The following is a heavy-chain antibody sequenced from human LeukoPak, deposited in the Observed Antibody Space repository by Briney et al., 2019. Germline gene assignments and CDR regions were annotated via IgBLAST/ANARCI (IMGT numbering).Heavy chain of an antibody. CDR2: IYYSGST. CDR3: ARARSGYLYVFDY. Sequence: PSETLSLTCTVSGGSISSYYWSWIRQPPGKGLEWIGYIYYSGSTNYNPSLKSRVTISVDTSKNQFSLKLSSVTAADTAVYYCARARSGYLYVFDYWGPGTLVTVSS. CDR1: GGSISSYY. V-gene: IGHV4-59*01. D-gene: IGHD3-3*01. J-gene: IGHJ4*02.